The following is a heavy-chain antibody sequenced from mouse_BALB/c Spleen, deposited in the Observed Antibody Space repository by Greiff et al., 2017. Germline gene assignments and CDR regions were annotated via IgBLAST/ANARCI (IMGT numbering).Heavy chain of an antibody. CDR3: ARSAPFYYGSSYGFAY. D-gene: IGHD1-1*01. J-gene: IGHJ3*01. Sequence: VQLKESGPGLVKPSQSLSLTCTVTGYSITSDYAWNWIRQFPGNKLEWMGYISYSGSTSYNPSLKSRISITRDTSKNQFFLQLNSVTTEDTATYYCARSAPFYYGSSYGFAYWGQGTLVTVSA. CDR1: GYSITSDYA. V-gene: IGHV3-2*02. CDR2: ISYSGST.